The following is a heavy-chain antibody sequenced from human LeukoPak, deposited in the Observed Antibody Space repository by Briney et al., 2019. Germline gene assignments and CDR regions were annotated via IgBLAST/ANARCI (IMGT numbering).Heavy chain of an antibody. V-gene: IGHV1-3*01. CDR1: GYSFTSYW. J-gene: IGHJ4*02. Sequence: GESLKISCKGSGYSFTSYWIGWVRQAPGQRLEWMGWINAGNGNTKYSQKFQGRVTITRDTSASTAYMELSSLRSEDTAVYYCAREWRIAVAAAGYWGQGTLVTVSS. CDR2: INAGNGNT. CDR3: AREWRIAVAAAGY. D-gene: IGHD6-19*01.